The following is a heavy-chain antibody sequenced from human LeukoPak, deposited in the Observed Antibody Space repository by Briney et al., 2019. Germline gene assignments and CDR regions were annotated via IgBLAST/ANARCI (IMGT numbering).Heavy chain of an antibody. CDR3: ARARTTGDDAFDI. J-gene: IGHJ3*02. Sequence: PGGSLKLSCAASGFTFSGSAMHWVRQASGKGLEWVGRIRSKANNYATAYAASLKGRFTISRDDSKNTTYLQMNSLRAEDTAVYYCARARTTGDDAFDIWGQGTMVTVSS. V-gene: IGHV3-73*01. CDR1: GFTFSGSA. D-gene: IGHD2-2*01. CDR2: IRSKANNYAT.